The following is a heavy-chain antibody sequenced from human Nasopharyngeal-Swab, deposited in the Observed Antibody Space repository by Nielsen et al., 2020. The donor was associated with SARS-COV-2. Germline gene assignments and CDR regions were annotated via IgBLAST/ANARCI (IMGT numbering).Heavy chain of an antibody. D-gene: IGHD3-22*01. J-gene: IGHJ6*04. CDR2: IYYSGST. V-gene: IGHV4-31*02. CDR3: ARQSWAGYYYDSSGYMDV. Sequence: RQAPGKGLEWIGYIYYSGSTYYNPSLKSRVTISVDTSKNQFSLKLSSVTAADTAVYYCARQSWAGYYYDSSGYMDVWGKGTTVTVPS.